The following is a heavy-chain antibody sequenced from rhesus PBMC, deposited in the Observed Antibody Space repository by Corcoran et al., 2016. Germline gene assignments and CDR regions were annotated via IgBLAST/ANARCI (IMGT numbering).Heavy chain of an antibody. J-gene: IGHJ4*01. CDR1: GGSISSSY. CDR3: ASGGSHWGPFDY. Sequence: QLQLQESGPGLVKPSETLSVTCAVSGGSISSSYWSWIRQAPGKGLEWIGDIYGSGSGTNYNPPRKRRVTLSVDTSKNQRSLKLSSVTAADTAVYYCASGGSHWGPFDYWGQGVLVTVSS. D-gene: IGHD7-45*01. V-gene: IGHV4-169*02. CDR2: IYGSGSGT.